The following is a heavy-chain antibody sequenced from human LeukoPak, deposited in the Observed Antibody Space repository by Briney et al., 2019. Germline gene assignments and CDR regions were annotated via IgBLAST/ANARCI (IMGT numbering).Heavy chain of an antibody. D-gene: IGHD2-8*01. CDR3: ARGNCTNGVCYRDTWFDP. V-gene: IGHV4-31*03. CDR2: IYYSGST. Sequence: SETLSLTCTVSGGSISSGGYYWSWLRQHPGKGLEWIGYIYYSGSTYYNPSLKSRVTISVDTSKNQFSLKLSSVAAADTAVYYCARGNCTNGVCYRDTWFDPWGQGTLVTVSS. CDR1: GGSISSGGYY. J-gene: IGHJ5*02.